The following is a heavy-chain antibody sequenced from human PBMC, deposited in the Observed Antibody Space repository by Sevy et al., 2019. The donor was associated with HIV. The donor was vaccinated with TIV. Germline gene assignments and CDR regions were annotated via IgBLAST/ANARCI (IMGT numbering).Heavy chain of an antibody. CDR2: ISGGDTGT. D-gene: IGHD2-8*02. V-gene: IGHV3-23*01. CDR3: AQDSVVLVGDSFQI. CDR1: GFTFNSYA. Sequence: GGSLRLSCAASGFTFNSYAMNWVRQAPGKGLEWVAAISGGDTGTYYADSVKGRVTVSRDNSKNTLYLQMNSLRADDTAVYYCAQDSVVLVGDSFQIWGQGTMVTVSS. J-gene: IGHJ3*02.